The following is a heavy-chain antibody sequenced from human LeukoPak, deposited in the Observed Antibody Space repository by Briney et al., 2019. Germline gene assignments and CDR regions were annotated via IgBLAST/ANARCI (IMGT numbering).Heavy chain of an antibody. CDR3: ARVEAWQWLADLDPSPFDS. CDR1: GFTFSSDD. J-gene: IGHJ4*02. D-gene: IGHD6-19*01. CDR2: ISSSSSYI. V-gene: IGHV3-21*01. Sequence: GGSLRLSCAASGFTFSSDDMNWVRQAPGKGLEWVSSISSSSSYIYYADSVKGRFTISRDNAKNSLYLQMDSLRAEDTAIYYCARVEAWQWLADLDPSPFDSWGQGTLVTVSS.